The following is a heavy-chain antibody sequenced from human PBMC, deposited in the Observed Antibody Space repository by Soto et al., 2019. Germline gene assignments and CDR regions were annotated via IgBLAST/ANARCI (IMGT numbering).Heavy chain of an antibody. D-gene: IGHD3-10*01. Sequence: QVQLVESGGGVVQPGRSLRLSCATSGFTFSSYTMHWVRQAPGEGLDWVAVISGDERDKRYAGSVQGRFTISRDNSKNTLYLQMNSLRTEDTATYYCARDLSGVGIERQWGQGTLVTVSS. V-gene: IGHV3-30*04. CDR2: ISGDERDK. J-gene: IGHJ4*02. CDR1: GFTFSSYT. CDR3: ARDLSGVGIERQ.